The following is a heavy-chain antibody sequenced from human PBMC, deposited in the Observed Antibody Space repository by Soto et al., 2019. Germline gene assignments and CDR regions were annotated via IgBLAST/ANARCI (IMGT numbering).Heavy chain of an antibody. CDR3: ARTFETWIQLWLLTDY. Sequence: GASVKVSCKASGYTFTSYGISWVRQAPGQGLEWMGWISAYNGNTNYAQKLQGRVTMTTDTSTSTAYMELRSLRSDDTAVYYCARTFETWIQLWLLTDYWGQGTLVTVS. D-gene: IGHD5-18*01. CDR2: ISAYNGNT. J-gene: IGHJ4*02. CDR1: GYTFTSYG. V-gene: IGHV1-18*01.